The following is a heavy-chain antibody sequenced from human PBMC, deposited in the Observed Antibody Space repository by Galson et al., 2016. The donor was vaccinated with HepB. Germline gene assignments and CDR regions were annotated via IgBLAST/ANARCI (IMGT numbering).Heavy chain of an antibody. CDR1: GASISSGGSY. CDR3: ARYCRGAGYTGALDI. D-gene: IGHD2-15*01. CDR2: MYYTGST. Sequence: TLSLTCTVSGASISSGGSYWSWIRQHPGRGPEWIAYMYYTGSTYYNPSPKSRVTISADTSQNQFSLRLSSVTAADTAVYSCARYCRGAGYTGALDIWGQGTTVTV. V-gene: IGHV4-31*03. J-gene: IGHJ6*02.